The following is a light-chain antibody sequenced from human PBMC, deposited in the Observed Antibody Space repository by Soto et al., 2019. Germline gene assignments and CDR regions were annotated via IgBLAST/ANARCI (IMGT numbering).Light chain of an antibody. J-gene: IGKJ1*01. CDR3: QQYSGSTMT. Sequence: EIVMTQSPATLSVSPGERATLSCRASQGVSSSYLAWYQKKPGQDPRILIYGASSRATGIPDRFSGSGSGTDFNLTISRLETEDFAMYFCQQYSGSTMTFGQGTKVDIK. CDR2: GAS. CDR1: QGVSSSY. V-gene: IGKV3-20*01.